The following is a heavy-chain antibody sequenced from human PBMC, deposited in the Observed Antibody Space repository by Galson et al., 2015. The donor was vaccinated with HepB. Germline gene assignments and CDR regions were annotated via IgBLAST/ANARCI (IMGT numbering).Heavy chain of an antibody. CDR2: IIPLFGSG. Sequence: SVKVSCKASGGTFSRHTISWVRQAPGQGLEWMGGIIPLFGSGNYAQKFQGRVTITADESKSTTYMELSSLRSDDPAVYYCARQYDTSGYYAYWGQGALVTVSS. D-gene: IGHD3-22*01. CDR3: ARQYDTSGYYAY. CDR1: GGTFSRHT. J-gene: IGHJ4*02. V-gene: IGHV1-69*13.